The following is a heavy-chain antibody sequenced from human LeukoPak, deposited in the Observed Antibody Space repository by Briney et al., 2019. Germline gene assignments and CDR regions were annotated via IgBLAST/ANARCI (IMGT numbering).Heavy chain of an antibody. V-gene: IGHV3-53*01. CDR2: IYSGGST. D-gene: IGHD3-22*01. CDR1: GFTVSSNY. Sequence: PGGSLRLSCAASGFTVSSNYMSWVRQAPGKGLEWVSVIYSGGSTYYADSVKGRFTISRDNSKNTLYLQMNSLRAEDTAVYYCARDRYYDSSGYFDPDAFDIWGQGTMVTVSS. CDR3: ARDRYYDSSGYFDPDAFDI. J-gene: IGHJ3*02.